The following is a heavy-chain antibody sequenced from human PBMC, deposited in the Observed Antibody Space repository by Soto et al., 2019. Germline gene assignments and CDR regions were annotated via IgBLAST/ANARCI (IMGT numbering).Heavy chain of an antibody. CDR1: GGSFSGYY. J-gene: IGHJ4*02. CDR3: ARGGPGYYGSGSYYPR. D-gene: IGHD3-10*01. V-gene: IGHV4-34*01. Sequence: SETLSLTCAVYGGSFSGYYRSWIRQPPGKGLEWIGEINHSGSINYNPSLKSRVTASVDTSKNQFSLRLNSVTAADTAVYYCARGGPGYYGSGSYYPRWGQGTLVTVSS. CDR2: INHSGSI.